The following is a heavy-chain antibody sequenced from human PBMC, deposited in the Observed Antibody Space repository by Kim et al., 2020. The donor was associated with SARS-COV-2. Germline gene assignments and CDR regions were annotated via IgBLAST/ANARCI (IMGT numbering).Heavy chain of an antibody. CDR2: IYVGDAT. CDR3: AKDGDLGFWD. V-gene: IGHV3-53*05. CDR1: GFSVSNYY. J-gene: IGHJ6*01. D-gene: IGHD3-16*01. Sequence: GGSLRLSCAASGFSVSNYYMTWVRQPPGKGLNWVAVIYVGDATFYADSVRGRFTISRDNSKNTLYLHMNSLRPEDTAVYYCAKDGDLGFWDWGQRTPVTVSS.